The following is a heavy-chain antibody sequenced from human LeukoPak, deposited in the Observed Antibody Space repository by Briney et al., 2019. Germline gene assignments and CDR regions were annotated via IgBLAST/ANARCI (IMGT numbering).Heavy chain of an antibody. CDR3: ARRHLGFYDDS. V-gene: IGHV3-30*14. CDR1: GFTFSTYA. J-gene: IGHJ4*02. D-gene: IGHD5/OR15-5a*01. Sequence: GGSLRLSCAASGFTFSTYAMHWVRQAPGRGLEWVAVISYDGSNKYYADSVKGRFTISSDNPKNIVYLQMNSLRVEESAVYYCARRHLGFYDDSWGQGVLVTVSS. CDR2: ISYDGSNK.